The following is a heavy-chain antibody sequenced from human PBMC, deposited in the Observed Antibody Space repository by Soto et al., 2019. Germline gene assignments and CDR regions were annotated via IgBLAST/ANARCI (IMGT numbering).Heavy chain of an antibody. D-gene: IGHD3-10*01. CDR3: ARGEGPGPSNWFDP. CDR1: GGSISSSNSY. J-gene: IGHJ5*02. CDR2: IHYSGST. V-gene: IGHV4-39*01. Sequence: SETLSLTCNVSGGSISSSNSYWGWIRQPPGKGLEWIGTIHYSGSTYHNPSLKSRVTISVDKSKSQFSLNLSSVTAADTAVYYCARGEGPGPSNWFDPWGQGTLVTVSS.